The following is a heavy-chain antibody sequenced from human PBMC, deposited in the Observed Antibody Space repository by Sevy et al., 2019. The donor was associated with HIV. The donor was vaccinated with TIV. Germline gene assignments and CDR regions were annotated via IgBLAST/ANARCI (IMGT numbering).Heavy chain of an antibody. CDR2: IKQDGSEK. V-gene: IGHV3-7*01. CDR1: GFTFSRYW. D-gene: IGHD3-10*01. CDR3: ARGVTMIQGVGNAFDV. Sequence: GGSLRLSCAASGFTFSRYWMSWVRQAPGKGLEWVANIKQDGSEKYYVDSVKGRFTISRDNAKKSLYLQMNSLRAEDTAVYFCARGVTMIQGVGNAFDVWGQGTKVTVSS. J-gene: IGHJ3*01.